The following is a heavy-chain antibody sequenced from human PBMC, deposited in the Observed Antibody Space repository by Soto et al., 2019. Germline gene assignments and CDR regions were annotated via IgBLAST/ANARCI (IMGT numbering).Heavy chain of an antibody. CDR3: ARISGNYRAIDY. J-gene: IGHJ4*02. CDR2: VTYSGDKK. CDR1: GFTFSDYA. Sequence: GSLRLSCAASGFTFSDYAMTWVRQAPGKGLDWVSSVTYSGDKKYHADSVKGRFTISRDNSKNTLYLQMNSLRAEDTAVYYCARISGNYRAIDYWGQGTMVTVSS. V-gene: IGHV3-23*01. D-gene: IGHD1-26*01.